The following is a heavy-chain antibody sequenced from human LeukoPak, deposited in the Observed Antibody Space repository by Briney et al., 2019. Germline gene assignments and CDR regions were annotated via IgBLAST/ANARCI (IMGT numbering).Heavy chain of an antibody. V-gene: IGHV3-74*01. D-gene: IGHD3-3*01. CDR3: AKDHYWSIDY. J-gene: IGHJ4*02. Sequence: HPGGSLSLSCAASGFDFSSNGMHWVGHAPGQGLVWVSRIKGDGISTNYADSVKGRFTISRDIAKNTLYLQMNSLRAEDTGVYYCAKDHYWSIDYWGRGTLVTVSS. CDR2: IKGDGIST. CDR1: GFDFSSNG.